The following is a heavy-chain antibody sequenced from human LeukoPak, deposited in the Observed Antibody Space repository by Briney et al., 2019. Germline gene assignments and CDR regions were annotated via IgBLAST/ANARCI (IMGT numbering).Heavy chain of an antibody. D-gene: IGHD1-1*01. Sequence: SETLSLTCTVSGYSISSVYYWGWIRQPPGKGLEWIGSGNTYYNPSLKSRVTISVDTSKNQFSLKLSSVTAADTAVYYCARVAGTTPYYFDYWGQGTLVTVSS. CDR1: GYSISSVYY. CDR2: GNT. V-gene: IGHV4-38-2*02. J-gene: IGHJ4*02. CDR3: ARVAGTTPYYFDY.